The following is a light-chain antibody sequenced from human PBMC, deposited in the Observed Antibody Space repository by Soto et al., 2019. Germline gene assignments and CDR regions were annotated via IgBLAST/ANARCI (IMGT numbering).Light chain of an antibody. J-gene: IGLJ1*01. CDR1: SGHSSYS. CDR3: QTWGAGIKV. V-gene: IGLV4-69*01. CDR2: LNSDGSH. Sequence: QLVLTQSPSASASLGASVKLTCTLSSGHSSYSIAWHLQQPEKGPRYLMKLNSDGSHSKGDGSPDRFSGSSSGAERYLTISGLQSEDEADYYCQTWGAGIKVFGTGTKVTVL.